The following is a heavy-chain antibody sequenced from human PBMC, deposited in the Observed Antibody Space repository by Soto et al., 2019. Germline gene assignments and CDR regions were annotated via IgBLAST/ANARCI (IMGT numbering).Heavy chain of an antibody. Sequence: GGSLRLSCAASGFTFSSYGMHRVRQAPGKGLEWVAVIWYDGSNKYYADSVKGRFTISRDNSKNTLYLQMNSLRAEDTAVYYWARGVRQLGRVTRPSYYYYMDVWGKGTRVTVSS. V-gene: IGHV3-33*01. CDR2: IWYDGSNK. CDR3: ARGVRQLGRVTRPSYYYYMDV. D-gene: IGHD6-13*01. J-gene: IGHJ6*03. CDR1: GFTFSSYG.